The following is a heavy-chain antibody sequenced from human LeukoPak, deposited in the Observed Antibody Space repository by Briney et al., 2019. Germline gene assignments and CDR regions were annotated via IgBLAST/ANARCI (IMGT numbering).Heavy chain of an antibody. CDR2: VNSNTGGK. V-gene: IGHV1-2*02. J-gene: IGHJ4*02. Sequence: DSSKNSCGYFYNCYMNSGRRAPGQGLEWMGWVNSNTGGKHYAQTFEGRVTMTRYTSISTAYMELSRLKFDDTAVYYCARGYCSGGSCYHFESWGRGTLVAVSS. CDR3: ARGYCSGGSCYHFES. D-gene: IGHD2-15*01. CDR1: CGYFYNCY.